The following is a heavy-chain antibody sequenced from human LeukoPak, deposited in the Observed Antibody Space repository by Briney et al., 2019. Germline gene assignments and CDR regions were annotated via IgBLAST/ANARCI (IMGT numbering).Heavy chain of an antibody. CDR1: GGSFSGYY. J-gene: IGHJ4*02. D-gene: IGHD6-13*01. CDR2: INHSGST. V-gene: IGHV4-34*01. Sequence: SETLSLTCAVYGGSFSGYYWSWIRQPPGKGLEWIGEINHSGSTNYSPSLKSRVTISVDTSKNQFSLKLSSVTAADTAVYYCARLGIAAAGLFFDYWGQGTLVTVSS. CDR3: ARLGIAAAGLFFDY.